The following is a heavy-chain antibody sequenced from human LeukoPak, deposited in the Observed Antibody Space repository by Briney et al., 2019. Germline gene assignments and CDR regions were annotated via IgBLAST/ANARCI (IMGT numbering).Heavy chain of an antibody. CDR3: ATKGVGYSSAWSIDY. CDR1: GLTFSSYA. J-gene: IGHJ4*02. Sequence: GGSLRLSCAASGLTFSSYAMSWVRQAPGKGLEWVSGISASGGSTYYPDSVKGRFTISRDNSKNTLYLQMNSLRAGDTALYYCATKGVGYSSAWSIDYWGQGTLVTVSS. V-gene: IGHV3-23*01. CDR2: ISASGGST. D-gene: IGHD6-19*01.